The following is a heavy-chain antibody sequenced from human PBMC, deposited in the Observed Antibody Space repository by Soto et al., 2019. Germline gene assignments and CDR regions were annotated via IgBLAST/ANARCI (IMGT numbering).Heavy chain of an antibody. CDR1: GGSISSSSYY. CDR3: ASSPPAMVAPNI. CDR2: VYYSGST. J-gene: IGHJ4*02. D-gene: IGHD5-18*01. V-gene: IGHV4-61*05. Sequence: SETLSLTCTVSGGSISSSSYYWGWIRQPPGKGLEWIGYVYYSGSTHYNPSLKSRVTISLDTSKNQFSLKLTSVTAADTAMYFCASSPPAMVAPNIWGQGTLVTVSS.